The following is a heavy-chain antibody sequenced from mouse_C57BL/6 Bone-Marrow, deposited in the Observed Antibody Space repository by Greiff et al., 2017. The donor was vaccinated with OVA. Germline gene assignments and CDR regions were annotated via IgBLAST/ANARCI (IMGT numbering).Heavy chain of an antibody. CDR1: GYTFTSYW. J-gene: IGHJ4*01. D-gene: IGHD2-1*01. CDR2: IDPSDSYT. CDR3: ARDFYYGNYAMDY. V-gene: IGHV1-50*01. Sequence: VQLQQPGAELVKPGASVKLSCKASGYTFTSYWMQWVKQRPGQGLEWIGEIDPSDSYTNYNQKFKGKATLTVDTSSSTAYMQLSSLPSEDSAVYYCARDFYYGNYAMDYWGQGTSVTVSS.